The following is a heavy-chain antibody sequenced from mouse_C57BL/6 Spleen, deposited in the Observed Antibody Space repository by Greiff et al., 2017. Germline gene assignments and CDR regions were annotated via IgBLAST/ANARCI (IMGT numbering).Heavy chain of an antibody. CDR2: IDPSDSET. J-gene: IGHJ2*01. CDR1: GYTFTSYW. CDR3: ARGDGNYYFDD. V-gene: IGHV1-52*01. Sequence: VQLQQPGAELVRPGSSVKLSCKASGYTFTSYWMHWVQQRPIQGLEWIGNIDPSDSETHSNQKFKDKATLTVDKSSSTAYMQLSSLTSEDSAVYYCARGDGNYYFDDWGQGTTLTVSS. D-gene: IGHD2-1*01.